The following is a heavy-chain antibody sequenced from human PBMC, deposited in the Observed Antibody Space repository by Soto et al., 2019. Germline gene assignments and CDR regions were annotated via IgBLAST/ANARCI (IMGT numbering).Heavy chain of an antibody. Sequence: ASVKVSCKASGYTFTSYGISCVRQAPGQGLEWLXSXNXXXGXTXXXRXXXXRVTMTRGTSITTVYMRLATLTSLDTTIYYCARHRFTSGSDYFDSWGQGTLVTVSS. CDR3: ARHRFTSGSDYFDS. V-gene: IGHV1-2*02. CDR2: XNXXXGXT. D-gene: IGHD6-19*01. J-gene: IGHJ4*02. CDR1: GYTFTSYG.